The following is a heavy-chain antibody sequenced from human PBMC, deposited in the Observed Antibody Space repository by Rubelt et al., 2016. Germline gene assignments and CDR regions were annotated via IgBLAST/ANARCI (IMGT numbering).Heavy chain of an antibody. J-gene: IGHJ4*02. CDR1: GGSISSSSYY. V-gene: IGHV4-39*07. CDR2: IYYSGST. Sequence: QLQLQESGPGLVKPSETLSLTCTVSGGSISSSSYYWGWIRQPPGKGLEWIGSIYYSGSTYYNPSLKIRVTISVDTSKNQFSLKLSSVTAADTAVYYCASADSSSWYVRYWGQGTLVTVSS. D-gene: IGHD6-13*01. CDR3: ASADSSSWYVRY.